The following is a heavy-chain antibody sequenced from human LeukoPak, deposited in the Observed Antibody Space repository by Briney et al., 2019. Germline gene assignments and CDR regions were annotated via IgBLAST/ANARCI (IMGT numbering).Heavy chain of an antibody. CDR2: IGISSGNT. CDR1: GFNFIDYS. Sequence: GGSLRLSCAASGFNFIDYSMNWGRQAPGKGLEWISYIGISSGNTMYADSVKGRFTISRDKARNSLYLQMNSMRVADTAVYYCARDHRYAFDYWGQGALVTVSS. J-gene: IGHJ4*02. CDR3: ARDHRYAFDY. D-gene: IGHD5-12*01. V-gene: IGHV3-48*01.